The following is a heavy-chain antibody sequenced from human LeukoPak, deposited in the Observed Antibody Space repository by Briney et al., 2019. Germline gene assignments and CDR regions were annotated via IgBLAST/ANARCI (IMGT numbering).Heavy chain of an antibody. V-gene: IGHV4-61*02. CDR3: ARDDRGRDGYHHDD. CDR1: GGSISSGSYY. Sequence: SETLSLTCTVSGGSISSGSYYWSWIRQPAGKGLEWIGRIYTSGNTNYNPSLKSRVTMSVDTSKNQFSLKLASVTAADTAVYYCARDDRGRDGYHHDDWGPGTLVTVSS. J-gene: IGHJ4*02. CDR2: IYTSGNT. D-gene: IGHD5-24*01.